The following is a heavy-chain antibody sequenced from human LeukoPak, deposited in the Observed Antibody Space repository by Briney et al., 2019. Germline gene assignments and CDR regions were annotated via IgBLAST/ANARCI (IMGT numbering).Heavy chain of an antibody. CDR3: ARLVVPAATIAGDFDY. Sequence: ASVKVSCKASGYTFTGYYMHWVRQAPGQGLEWMGWINPNSGGTNYAQKFQGRVTMTRDTSISTAYMELSRLRSDDTAVYYCARLVVPAATIAGDFDYWGQGTLVTVSS. J-gene: IGHJ4*02. CDR2: INPNSGGT. CDR1: GYTFTGYY. D-gene: IGHD2-2*01. V-gene: IGHV1-2*02.